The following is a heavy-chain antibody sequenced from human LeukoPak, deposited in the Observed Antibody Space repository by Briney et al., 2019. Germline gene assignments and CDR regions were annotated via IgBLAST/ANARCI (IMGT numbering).Heavy chain of an antibody. Sequence: GGSLRLSCATSGFTFSSYAMSWVRQAPGKGLEWVSAISGSGGSTYYADSVKGRFTISRDNSKNTLYLQMSSLRVEDTALYYCAKHRLILDAFDIWGQGTMVTVSS. CDR3: AKHRLILDAFDI. V-gene: IGHV3-23*01. J-gene: IGHJ3*02. CDR1: GFTFSSYA. CDR2: ISGSGGST. D-gene: IGHD2-8*01.